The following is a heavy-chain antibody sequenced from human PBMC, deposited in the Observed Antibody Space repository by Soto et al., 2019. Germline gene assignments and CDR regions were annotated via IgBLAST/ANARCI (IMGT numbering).Heavy chain of an antibody. J-gene: IGHJ4*02. D-gene: IGHD3-22*01. V-gene: IGHV3-23*01. Sequence: GGSLRLSCAASGFTFSSYAMSWVRQAPGKGLEWVSAISGSGGSTYYADSVKGRFTISRDNSKNTLYLQMNSLRAEDTAVYYCAKAPYYYHSSGYYYWGQGTLVTVSS. CDR2: ISGSGGST. CDR3: AKAPYYYHSSGYYY. CDR1: GFTFSSYA.